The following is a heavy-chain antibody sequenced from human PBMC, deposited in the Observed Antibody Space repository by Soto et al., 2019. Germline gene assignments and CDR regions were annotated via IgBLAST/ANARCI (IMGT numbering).Heavy chain of an antibody. J-gene: IGHJ5*02. D-gene: IGHD3-22*01. CDR3: ALYYYDSSGYSRWFDP. Sequence: SVKVSCKASGGTFSSYAISWVRQAPGQGLEWMGGIIPIFGTANYAQKFQGRVTITADESTSTAYMELSSLRSEDTAVYYCALYYYDSSGYSRWFDPWGQGTLVTVSS. CDR1: GGTFSSYA. CDR2: IIPIFGTA. V-gene: IGHV1-69*13.